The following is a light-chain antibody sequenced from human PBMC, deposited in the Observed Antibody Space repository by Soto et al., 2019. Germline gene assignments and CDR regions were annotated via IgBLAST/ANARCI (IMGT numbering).Light chain of an antibody. Sequence: DIQMTQSPSSLSASVGDRVTITCRASQAIYNYLAWYQQKPGQVPTLLISAASTWQSGVPARFSGSGSGTDFTPTISRLQPEDVANYYCQKFSAVPTFGGGTKVEI. J-gene: IGKJ4*01. CDR1: QAIYNY. CDR3: QKFSAVPT. CDR2: AAS. V-gene: IGKV1-27*01.